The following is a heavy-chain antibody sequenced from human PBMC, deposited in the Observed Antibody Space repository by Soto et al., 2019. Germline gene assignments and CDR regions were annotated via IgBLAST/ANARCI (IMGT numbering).Heavy chain of an antibody. V-gene: IGHV3-15*07. Sequence: EVQLVESGGGLVKPGGSLRLSCAASGFTFSNAWMNWVRQAPSKGLEWVARIMHRADGGTTDYAASVKGRFTIWRDDSTNTVFLQMDGLKVEDTAMYYCTTDLYSSRAWANDSWGQGTPVTVST. D-gene: IGHD2-15*01. CDR2: IMHRADGGTT. CDR1: GFTFSNAW. J-gene: IGHJ5*01. CDR3: TTDLYSSRAWANDS.